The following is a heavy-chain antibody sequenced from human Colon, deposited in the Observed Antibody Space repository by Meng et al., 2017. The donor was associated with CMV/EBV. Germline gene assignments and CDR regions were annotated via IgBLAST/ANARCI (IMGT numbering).Heavy chain of an antibody. CDR2: IYPGDSDS. D-gene: IGHD3-3*01. CDR1: GYNFANYW. J-gene: IGHJ6*02. CDR3: ARVRFLEWTTLFAGYYYGMDV. V-gene: IGHV5-51*01. Sequence: GESLKISCQGSGYNFANYWIGWVRQMPGKGLEWMGMIYPGDSDSRYSPSFDGQVTFSADVSISTAYLQWSSLMASDTAMYYCARVRFLEWTTLFAGYYYGMDVWGQGTTVTVSS.